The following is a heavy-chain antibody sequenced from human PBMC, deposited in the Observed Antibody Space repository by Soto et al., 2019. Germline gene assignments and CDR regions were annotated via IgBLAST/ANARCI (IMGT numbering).Heavy chain of an antibody. J-gene: IGHJ6*02. D-gene: IGHD6-19*01. Sequence: QVQLVESGGGVVQPGRSLRLSCAASGFTFSSYAMHWVRQAPGKGLEWVAVISYDGSNKYYADSVKGRFTISRDNSKNTLYLQMNSLRAEDTAVYYCARDGYRSGWYGIYYYYGMDVWGQGTTVTVSS. CDR3: ARDGYRSGWYGIYYYYGMDV. CDR1: GFTFSSYA. V-gene: IGHV3-30-3*01. CDR2: ISYDGSNK.